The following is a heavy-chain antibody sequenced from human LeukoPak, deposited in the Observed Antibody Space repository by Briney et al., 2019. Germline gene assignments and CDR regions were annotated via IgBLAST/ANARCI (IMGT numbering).Heavy chain of an antibody. CDR3: ARDEPSSSWTYFDY. D-gene: IGHD6-13*01. Sequence: PSETLSLTCTVSGGSISSYFWSWIRQPPGKGLEWIGYIYTSGSTNYNPSLKSRVTISVDTSKNQFSLKLSSVTAADTAVYYCARDEPSSSWTYFDYWGQGTLVTVSS. CDR1: GGSISSYF. J-gene: IGHJ4*02. CDR2: IYTSGST. V-gene: IGHV4-59*01.